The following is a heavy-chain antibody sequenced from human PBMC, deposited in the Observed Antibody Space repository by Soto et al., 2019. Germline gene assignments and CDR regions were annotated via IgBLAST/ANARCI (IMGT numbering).Heavy chain of an antibody. V-gene: IGHV3-30*18. Sequence: PGGSLRLSCAASGFTFSSYGMHWVRQAPGKGLEWVAVISYDGSNKYYADSVKGRFTISRDNSKNTLYLQMNSLRAEDTAVYYCAKDFPGVVAATFLGPWFDPWGQGTLVTVSS. J-gene: IGHJ5*02. CDR2: ISYDGSNK. D-gene: IGHD2-15*01. CDR3: AKDFPGVVAATFLGPWFDP. CDR1: GFTFSSYG.